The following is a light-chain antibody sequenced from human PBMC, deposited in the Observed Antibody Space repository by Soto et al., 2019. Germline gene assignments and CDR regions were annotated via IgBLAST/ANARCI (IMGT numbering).Light chain of an antibody. CDR1: QTISSW. CDR3: QHYNSYSEA. V-gene: IGKV1-5*03. J-gene: IGKJ1*01. Sequence: IQMTQSPSTLPLSVGDGVRMTCRASQTISSWLAWYQQKPGKAPKLLIYKASTLKSGVPSRFSGSGSGTEFTLTISSLQPDDFATYYCQHYNSYSEAFGQGTKVDI. CDR2: KAS.